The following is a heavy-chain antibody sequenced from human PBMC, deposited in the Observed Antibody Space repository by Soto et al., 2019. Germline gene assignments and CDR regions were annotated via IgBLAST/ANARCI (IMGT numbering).Heavy chain of an antibody. J-gene: IGHJ4*02. Sequence: SETLSLTCTVSGGSISGYYWSWIRQPPGKGLEWIGYIYYSGSTNYNPSLKSRVTISVDTSKNQFSLKLSSVTAADTAVYYCARCDGDYDYWGQGTLVTVSS. CDR1: GGSISGYY. D-gene: IGHD4-17*01. CDR3: ARCDGDYDY. V-gene: IGHV4-59*01. CDR2: IYYSGST.